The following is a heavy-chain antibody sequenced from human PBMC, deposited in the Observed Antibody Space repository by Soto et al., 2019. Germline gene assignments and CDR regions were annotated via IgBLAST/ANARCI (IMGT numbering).Heavy chain of an antibody. J-gene: IGHJ3*02. V-gene: IGHV5-10-1*01. Sequence: PGESLKISCKGSGYSFTSYWISWVRQMPGKGLEWMGRIDPSDSYTNYSPSFQGHVTISADKSISTAYLQWSSLKASDTAMYYCSSNLLGITGTKDAFDIWGQGTMVTVSS. D-gene: IGHD1-7*01. CDR3: SSNLLGITGTKDAFDI. CDR2: IDPSDSYT. CDR1: GYSFTSYW.